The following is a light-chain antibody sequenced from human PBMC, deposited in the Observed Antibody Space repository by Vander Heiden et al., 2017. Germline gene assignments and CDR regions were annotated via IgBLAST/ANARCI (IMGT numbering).Light chain of an antibody. CDR2: EVT. J-gene: IGLJ1*01. CDR1: SSDVGAYNL. CDR3: SSYAGSYTYV. Sequence: QSALTQPASVSGSPGQSITISCTGTSSDVGAYNLFSWFQQHPGKAPKLMIYEVTKRPSGFSNRFSASKSGNTASLTISGLQAEDEADYYCSSYAGSYTYVFGSGTKVTVL. V-gene: IGLV2-23*02.